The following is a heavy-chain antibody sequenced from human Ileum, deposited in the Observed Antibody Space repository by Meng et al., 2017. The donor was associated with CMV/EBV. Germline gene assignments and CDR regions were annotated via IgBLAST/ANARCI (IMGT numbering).Heavy chain of an antibody. D-gene: IGHD6-13*01. CDR1: TVYY. Sequence: TVYYFHWVRQAPGQGLEWMGWINPNNGGTDYEPNFQGRVTMTRDTSISTAYMELTNLRSDDTAVYFCARVPASTRQRYISSSYGFDYWGQGTLVTVSS. J-gene: IGHJ4*02. CDR3: ARVPASTRQRYISSSYGFDY. V-gene: IGHV1-2*02. CDR2: INPNNGGT.